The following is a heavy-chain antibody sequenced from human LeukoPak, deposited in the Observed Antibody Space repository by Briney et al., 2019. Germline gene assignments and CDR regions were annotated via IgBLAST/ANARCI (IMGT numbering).Heavy chain of an antibody. J-gene: IGHJ6*04. CDR1: GGSFSGYY. CDR3: ARGRVPAAIPYYYYGMDV. V-gene: IGHV4-34*01. CDR2: INHSGST. Sequence: SETLSLTCAVYGGSFSGYYWSSVSQPPGNGLEWLGVINHSGSTNYNPSLKSRVTISVDTSKNQFSLKLSSVTAADTAVYYCARGRVPAAIPYYYYGMDVWGKGTTVTVSS. D-gene: IGHD2-2*01.